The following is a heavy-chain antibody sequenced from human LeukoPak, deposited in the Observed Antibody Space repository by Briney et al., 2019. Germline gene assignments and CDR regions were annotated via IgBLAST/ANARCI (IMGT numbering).Heavy chain of an antibody. J-gene: IGHJ3*02. CDR2: ISYSGSP. V-gene: IGHV4-59*01. CDR3: AGVKGSGSYLVDAFDI. Sequence: KPSETLSLTCTVSGGSISSYYWSWIRQPPGKGLEWIGYISYSGSPTYNPSLKSRVTISVDTSKNQFSLKLSSVTAADTAVYYCAGVKGSGSYLVDAFDIWGQGTMVTVSS. CDR1: GGSISSYY. D-gene: IGHD3-10*01.